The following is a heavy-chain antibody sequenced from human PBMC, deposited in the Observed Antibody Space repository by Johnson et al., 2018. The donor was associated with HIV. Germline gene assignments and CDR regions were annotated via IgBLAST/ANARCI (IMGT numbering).Heavy chain of an antibody. CDR2: ISYDGSNK. CDR1: GFTFSSYA. Sequence: QVQLVESGGGVVQPGRSLRLSCAASGFTFSSYAMHWVRQAPGKGLEWVAVISYDGSNKYYADSVKGRFTISRDNSKNTLYLQMNSLGAEDTAGYYCALLRGAAGDDAVDSWGQGTMVTVSS. D-gene: IGHD6-13*01. V-gene: IGHV3-30*04. CDR3: ALLRGAAGDDAVDS. J-gene: IGHJ3*02.